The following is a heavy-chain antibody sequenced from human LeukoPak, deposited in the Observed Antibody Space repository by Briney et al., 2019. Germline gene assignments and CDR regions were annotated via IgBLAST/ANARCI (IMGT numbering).Heavy chain of an antibody. V-gene: IGHV3-7*03. Sequence: GGSLRLSCVASGLTVSNHWMSWVRQAPGKGLEWVANIREERGQEYYVGSVKGRFTISKNSAKNSLYLQMNTLRVEDTTMYYCASLDTAKQPLANHWGQGTLVTVSS. CDR2: IREERGQE. CDR3: ASLDTAKQPLANH. J-gene: IGHJ5*02. D-gene: IGHD5-18*01. CDR1: GLTVSNHW.